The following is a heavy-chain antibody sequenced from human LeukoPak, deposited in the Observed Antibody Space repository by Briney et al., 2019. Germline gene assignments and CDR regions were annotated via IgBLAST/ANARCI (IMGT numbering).Heavy chain of an antibody. D-gene: IGHD3-9*01. CDR3: AREAYYDILTGYTTYYFDY. J-gene: IGHJ4*02. CDR2: IYTSGST. CDR1: GGSISSGSYY. V-gene: IGHV4-61*02. Sequence: PSETLSLTCTVSGGSISSGSYYWSWIRQPAGKGLEWIGRIYTSGSTNYNPSLKSRVTISVDTSKNQFSLKLSSVTAADTALYYCAREAYYDILTGYTTYYFDYWGQGTLVTVSS.